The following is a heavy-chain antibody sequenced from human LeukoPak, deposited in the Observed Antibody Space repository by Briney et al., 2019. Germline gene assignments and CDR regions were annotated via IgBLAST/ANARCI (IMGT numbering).Heavy chain of an antibody. CDR3: ARDPVGYDYVWGSSYYFDY. CDR2: ISSSSSTI. D-gene: IGHD3-16*01. Sequence: GGSLRLSCAGSGFTFSSHSMNWVRQAPGKGLEWVSYISSSSSTIYYADSVKGRFTISRDNAKNSLYLQMNSLRAEDTAVYYCARDPVGYDYVWGSSYYFDYWGQGTLVTVSS. J-gene: IGHJ4*02. CDR1: GFTFSSHS. V-gene: IGHV3-48*01.